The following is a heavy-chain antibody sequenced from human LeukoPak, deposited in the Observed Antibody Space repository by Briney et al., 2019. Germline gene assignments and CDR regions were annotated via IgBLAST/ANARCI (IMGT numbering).Heavy chain of an antibody. J-gene: IGHJ6*02. CDR2: ICVSVGST. D-gene: IGHD3-3*01. CDR3: AKDHGPGKLRFLEEFYYGMDV. V-gene: IGHV3-23*01. Sequence: PGGALRLSCVPSLFFLSSYAMSGVRQAPGKGLEWVSAICVSVGSTYYADSPKGRFTISRDNSKNTLYMQMNGLRAEETDVYYCAKDHGPGKLRFLEEFYYGMDVWGQGTTVTVSS. CDR1: LFFLSSYA.